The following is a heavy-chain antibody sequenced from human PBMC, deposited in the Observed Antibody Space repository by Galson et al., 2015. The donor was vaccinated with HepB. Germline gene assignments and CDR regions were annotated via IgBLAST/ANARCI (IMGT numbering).Heavy chain of an antibody. CDR3: ARDIQVRGAVLPYYYGMDV. J-gene: IGHJ6*02. V-gene: IGHV3-30*04. Sequence: SLRLSCAASGFTFSSYAMHWVRQAPGKGLEWVAVISYDGSNKYYADSVKGRFTISRDNSKNTLYLQMNSLRAEDTAVYYCARDIQVRGAVLPYYYGMDVWGQGTTVTVPS. CDR1: GFTFSSYA. D-gene: IGHD3-10*01. CDR2: ISYDGSNK.